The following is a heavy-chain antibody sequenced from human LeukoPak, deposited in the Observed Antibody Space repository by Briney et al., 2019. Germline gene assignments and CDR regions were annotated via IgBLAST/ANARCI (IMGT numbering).Heavy chain of an antibody. CDR1: GFTFSSYA. J-gene: IGHJ4*02. V-gene: IGHV3-23*01. CDR3: VQSTAWYRSSWYLIY. D-gene: IGHD6-13*01. CDR2: IGSGSGGRT. Sequence: GGSLRLSCAASGFTFSSYAMSWVRQAPGKGLEWVSGIGSGSGGRTYYADSVKGRFSISRDNPRDTLNLQMNSLRAEDTAIYYCVQSTAWYRSSWYLIYWGQGILVTVSS.